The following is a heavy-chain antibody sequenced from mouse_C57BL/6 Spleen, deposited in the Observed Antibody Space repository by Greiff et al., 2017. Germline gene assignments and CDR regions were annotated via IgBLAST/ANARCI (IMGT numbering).Heavy chain of an antibody. CDR3: TRGARITTVVATEAFDY. D-gene: IGHD1-1*01. V-gene: IGHV1-15*01. Sequence: QVQLQQSGAELVRPGASVTLSCTASGYTFTDYEMHWVQQTPVHGLEWIGAIDPETGGTAYTQQFKGKAILTADKSSSTAYMALRMLTSGDSAVYYWTRGARITTVVATEAFDYWGQGTTLTVSS. J-gene: IGHJ2*01. CDR1: GYTFTDYE. CDR2: IDPETGGT.